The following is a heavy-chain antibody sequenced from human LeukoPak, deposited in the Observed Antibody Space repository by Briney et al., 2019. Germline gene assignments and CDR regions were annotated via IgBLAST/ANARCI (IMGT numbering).Heavy chain of an antibody. CDR2: SSGSGAST. CDR1: GFTFINYA. V-gene: IGHV3-23*01. D-gene: IGHD3-10*01. Sequence: GGSLRLPCVGSGFTFINYALTWVRQSPGRGLEYVSSSSGSGASTHYADSVRGRFIVSRDNSRNTLYLEMSSLRAEDSALYYCAKDRAPYGSGGGEDYFDLWGRGTLVTVSS. CDR3: AKDRAPYGSGGGEDYFDL. J-gene: IGHJ2*01.